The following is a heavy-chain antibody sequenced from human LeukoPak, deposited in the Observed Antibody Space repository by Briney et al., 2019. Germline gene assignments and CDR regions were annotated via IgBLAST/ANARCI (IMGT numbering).Heavy chain of an antibody. CDR1: GFTFSSYG. V-gene: IGHV3-30*02. D-gene: IGHD3-22*01. CDR2: IRYDGSNK. CDR3: AKDMNYYDSSGPYYFDY. Sequence: GGSLRLSCAASGFTFSSYGMHWVRQAPGKGLEWVAFIRYDGSNKYYADSVKGRFTISRDNSKNTLYLQMNSLRAEDTAVYYCAKDMNYYDSSGPYYFDYWGQGTLVTVSS. J-gene: IGHJ4*02.